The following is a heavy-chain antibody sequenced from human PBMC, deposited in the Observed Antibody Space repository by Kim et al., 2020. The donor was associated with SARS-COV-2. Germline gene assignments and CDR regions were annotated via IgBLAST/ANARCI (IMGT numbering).Heavy chain of an antibody. V-gene: IGHV4-39*01. CDR3: VRQTLGYYFDY. D-gene: IGHD3-16*01. CDR2: MYYSGST. CDR1: GGSISSSSYY. Sequence: SETLSLTCTVSGGSISSSSYYWGSIRQPPGKGLEWIGSMYYSGSTYYNPSLKSRVTISVDTSKNQFSLKLSSVTAADTAVYYCVRQTLGYYFDYWGQGTLVTVSS. J-gene: IGHJ4*02.